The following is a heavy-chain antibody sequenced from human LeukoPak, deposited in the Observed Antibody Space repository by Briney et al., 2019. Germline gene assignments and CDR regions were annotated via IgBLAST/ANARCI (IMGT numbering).Heavy chain of an antibody. D-gene: IGHD4-23*01. CDR3: AKDLGGWPFDY. Sequence: GGSLRLSCAASGFTFSSYSMNWVRQAPGKGLEWVSAISGSGGSTYYADSVKGRFTISRDNSKNTLYLQMNSLRAEDTAVYYCAKDLGGWPFDYWGQGTLVTVSS. J-gene: IGHJ4*02. V-gene: IGHV3-23*01. CDR2: ISGSGGST. CDR1: GFTFSSYS.